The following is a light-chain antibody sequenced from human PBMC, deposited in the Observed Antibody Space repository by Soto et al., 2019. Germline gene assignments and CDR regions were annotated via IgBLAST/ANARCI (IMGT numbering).Light chain of an antibody. Sequence: SPGERSSLSCRASQSVSSSYLAWYQQKPGQAPRLLIYGASSRATGIPDRFSGSGSGTDFTLTISRLEPEDSAVYYCQQFDDSVAFGQGTRLEIK. CDR1: QSVSSSY. V-gene: IGKV3-20*01. CDR2: GAS. CDR3: QQFDDSVA. J-gene: IGKJ5*01.